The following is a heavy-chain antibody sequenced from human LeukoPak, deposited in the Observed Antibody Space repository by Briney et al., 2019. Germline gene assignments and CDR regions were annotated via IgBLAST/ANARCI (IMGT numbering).Heavy chain of an antibody. J-gene: IGHJ4*02. CDR1: GGSISSYY. CDR2: IYYSGST. D-gene: IGHD5-24*01. V-gene: IGHV4-59*08. Sequence: PSETLSLTCTVSGGSISSYYWSWIRQPPGKGLEWIGYIYYSGSTNYNPSLKSRVTISVDTSKNQFSLKLSSVTAADTAVYYCAMSSRDGLGYFDYWGQGTLVTVSS. CDR3: AMSSRDGLGYFDY.